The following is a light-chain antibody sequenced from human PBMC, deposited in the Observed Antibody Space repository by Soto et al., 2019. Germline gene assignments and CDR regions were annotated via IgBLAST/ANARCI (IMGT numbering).Light chain of an antibody. CDR3: AVWDDSLSGRV. CDR2: KNN. V-gene: IGLV1-47*01. Sequence: QSVLTQPPSASGAPGQRVTVSCSGSNSNIGGNYVYWYQQLPGTAPKHLIYKNNQRPSGVPERFSGSKSGTSASLAISGLRSEDEADYYCAVWDDSLSGRVFGGGTKLTVL. J-gene: IGLJ3*02. CDR1: NSNIGGNY.